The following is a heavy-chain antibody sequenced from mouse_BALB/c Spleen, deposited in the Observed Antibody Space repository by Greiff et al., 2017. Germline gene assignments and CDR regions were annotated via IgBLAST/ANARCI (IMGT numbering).Heavy chain of an antibody. CDR1: GFTFSSYA. CDR3: ARRGGNYDGYWYFDV. J-gene: IGHJ1*01. V-gene: IGHV5-6-5*01. D-gene: IGHD2-1*01. Sequence: EVMLVESGGGLVKPGGSLKLSCAASGFTFSSYAMSWVRQTPEKRLEWVASISSGGSTYYPDSVKGRFTISRDNARNILYLQMSSLRSEDTAMYYCARRGGNYDGYWYFDVWGAGTTVTVSS. CDR2: ISSGGST.